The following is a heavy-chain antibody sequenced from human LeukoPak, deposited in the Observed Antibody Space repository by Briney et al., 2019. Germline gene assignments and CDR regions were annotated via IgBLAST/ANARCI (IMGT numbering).Heavy chain of an antibody. CDR1: GFTFTDFD. V-gene: IGHV3-11*01. CDR2: IGSSGSTM. D-gene: IGHD3-3*01. J-gene: IGHJ6*04. Sequence: GGSLRLSCAASGFTFTDFDMSWIRQAPGKGLEWISNIGSSGSTMYYTDSVKGRFTISRDNAKNSLYLQMNSLRADDTAVYYCARGVSITFFGVVIAMDVWGKGTTVTVSS. CDR3: ARGVSITFFGVVIAMDV.